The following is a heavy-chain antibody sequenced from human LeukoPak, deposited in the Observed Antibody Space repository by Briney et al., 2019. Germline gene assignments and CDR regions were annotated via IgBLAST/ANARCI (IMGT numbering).Heavy chain of an antibody. CDR1: GYTFSDYA. CDR2: INAGNGDT. CDR3: ARNLVGKTDFDY. J-gene: IGHJ4*02. D-gene: IGHD6-19*01. V-gene: IGHV1-3*01. Sequence: GASVKVSCKASGYTFSDYAMHWVRQAPGQRLEWMGWINAGNGDTKYSQKFQGRVTITWDTSAGTVHMELSSLRSEDTAVYYCARNLVGKTDFDYWGQGTLVTVSS.